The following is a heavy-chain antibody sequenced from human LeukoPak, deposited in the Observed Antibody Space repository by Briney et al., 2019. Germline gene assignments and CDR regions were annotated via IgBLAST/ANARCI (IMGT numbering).Heavy chain of an antibody. CDR1: GFTFSTYW. D-gene: IGHD6-19*01. Sequence: PGGSLRLSCSASGFTFSTYWMSWVRQAPGKGLEWVANMRRDGNEIYYLDSVRGRFTISRDNSKNALYLQMNSLRAEDTAVYYCAKDPMYSSGWYFDYWGQGTLVTVSS. CDR2: MRRDGNEI. V-gene: IGHV3-7*03. J-gene: IGHJ4*02. CDR3: AKDPMYSSGWYFDY.